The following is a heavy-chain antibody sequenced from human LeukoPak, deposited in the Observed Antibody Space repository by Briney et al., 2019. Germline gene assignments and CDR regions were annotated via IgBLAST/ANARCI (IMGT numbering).Heavy chain of an antibody. D-gene: IGHD5-24*01. J-gene: IGHJ6*03. V-gene: IGHV4-4*07. CDR2: IHDNGDS. Sequence: SETLSLTCTVSGGSISGYFWSWIRQPAGKGLEWIGRIHDNGDSNHNPSLKSRVTMALDTSKNQFSLKLSSVTAADTAVYYCASRGGYKFRFTDYYYYYMDVWGNGTTVTVSS. CDR1: GGSISGYF. CDR3: ASRGGYKFRFTDYYYYYMDV.